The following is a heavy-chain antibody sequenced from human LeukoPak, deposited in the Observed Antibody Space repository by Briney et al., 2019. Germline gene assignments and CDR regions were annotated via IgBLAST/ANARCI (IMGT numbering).Heavy chain of an antibody. J-gene: IGHJ4*02. CDR2: IYYSGST. Sequence: SETLSLTCTVSGGSISSYYWSWIRQPPGKGLEWIGYIYYSGSTNYNPSLKSRVTISVDTSKNQFSLKLSSMTAADTAVYYCARRRGITIFGVVSYYFDYWGQGTLVTVSS. CDR3: ARRRGITIFGVVSYYFDY. D-gene: IGHD3-3*01. CDR1: GGSISSYY. V-gene: IGHV4-59*08.